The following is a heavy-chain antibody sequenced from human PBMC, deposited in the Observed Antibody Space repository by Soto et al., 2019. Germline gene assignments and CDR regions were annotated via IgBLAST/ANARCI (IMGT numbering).Heavy chain of an antibody. CDR1: VGSISSSSYY. Sequence: QLQLQESGPGLVKPSETLSLTCTVSVGSISSSSYYWGWIRQPPGKGLEWIGSIYYSGSTYYNPSLKSRVTISVDTSKNQFPLKPSSVTAADTAVYYCARLLTGDYWYFDLGGRGTLITVSS. CDR3: ARLLTGDYWYFDL. CDR2: IYYSGST. J-gene: IGHJ2*01. V-gene: IGHV4-39*01. D-gene: IGHD7-27*01.